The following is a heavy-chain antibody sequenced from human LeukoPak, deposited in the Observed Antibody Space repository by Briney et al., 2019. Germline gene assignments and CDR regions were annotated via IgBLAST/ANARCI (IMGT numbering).Heavy chain of an antibody. CDR1: GFTFSDYD. Sequence: GGSLRLSCAASGFTFSDYDMNWVRQAPGSGLEWVSFISSSSSHIYYADSLKGRFTVSRDNAKKSLYLQMNSLRAEDTAVYYCARGDLTGHLCWFDPWGQGTLVTVSS. D-gene: IGHD3-9*01. CDR3: ARGDLTGHLCWFDP. J-gene: IGHJ5*02. CDR2: ISSSSSHI. V-gene: IGHV3-21*01.